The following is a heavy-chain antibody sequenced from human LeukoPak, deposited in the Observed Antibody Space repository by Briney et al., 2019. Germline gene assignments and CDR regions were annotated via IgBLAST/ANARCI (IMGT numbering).Heavy chain of an antibody. Sequence: GASVKVSCKASGYTFTSYGISWVRQAPGQGLEWMGWISAYNGNTNYAQKLKGRVTMTTETSTSTAYLELRSLRPDDTAVYYCARAIRDILTGYYVGYFDYWGQGTLVTVSS. D-gene: IGHD3-9*01. CDR2: ISAYNGNT. CDR3: ARAIRDILTGYYVGYFDY. J-gene: IGHJ4*02. V-gene: IGHV1-18*01. CDR1: GYTFTSYG.